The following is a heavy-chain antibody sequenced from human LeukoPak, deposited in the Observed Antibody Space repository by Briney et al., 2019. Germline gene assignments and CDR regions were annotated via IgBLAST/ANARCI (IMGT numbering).Heavy chain of an antibody. D-gene: IGHD4-17*01. CDR3: ATAEEVYGDYNY. CDR1: GGTFSSYA. J-gene: IGHJ4*02. V-gene: IGHV1-2*02. Sequence: ASVKVSCKASGGTFSSYAISWVRQAPGQGLEWMGWINPNSGGTNYAQKFQGRVTMTRDTSISTAYMELSRLRSDDTAVYYCATAEEVYGDYNYWGQGTLVTVSS. CDR2: INPNSGGT.